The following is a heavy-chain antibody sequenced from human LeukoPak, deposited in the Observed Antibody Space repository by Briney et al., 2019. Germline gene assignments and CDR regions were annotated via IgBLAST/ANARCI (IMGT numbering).Heavy chain of an antibody. CDR3: AGTEDSGFYYVY. Sequence: SETLSHTCTVSGGSISSSYWSWIRQAPGKGLEWIGNVYYTGSTNYSPFLKSRVTISVDTSKNQFSLKLTSVTAADTAVYYCAGTEDSGFYYVYWGQGTLVTVSS. CDR1: GGSISSSY. CDR2: VYYTGST. V-gene: IGHV4-59*08. D-gene: IGHD1-26*01. J-gene: IGHJ4*02.